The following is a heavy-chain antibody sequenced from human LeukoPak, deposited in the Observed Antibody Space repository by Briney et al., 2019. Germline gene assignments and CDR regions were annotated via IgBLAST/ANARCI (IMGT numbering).Heavy chain of an antibody. Sequence: PGGPLRLSCAASGFTFSSYSMNWVRQAPGKGLEWGSSISSSSSYIYYADSVKGRFTISRDNAKNSLYLQMNSLRAEDTAVYYCATNPNGDGDYFAYWGQGTLVTVSS. D-gene: IGHD3-10*01. J-gene: IGHJ4*02. CDR3: ATNPNGDGDYFAY. CDR2: ISSSSSYI. CDR1: GFTFSSYS. V-gene: IGHV3-21*01.